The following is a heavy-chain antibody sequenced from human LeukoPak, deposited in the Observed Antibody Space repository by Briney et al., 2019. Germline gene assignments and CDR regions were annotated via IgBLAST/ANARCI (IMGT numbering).Heavy chain of an antibody. D-gene: IGHD3-10*01. CDR2: IKSKGDGETT. Sequence: GGSLRLSCAASGFTFTNAWMTWVRQAPGKGLEEVGRIKSKGDGETTDYAAPVKGRFSMSRDDSKATMYLQMYSLEAEDTAVYYCTTDLGLTMIRGVIVYWGQGALVTVSS. J-gene: IGHJ4*02. CDR3: TTDLGLTMIRGVIVY. V-gene: IGHV3-15*01. CDR1: GFTFTNAW.